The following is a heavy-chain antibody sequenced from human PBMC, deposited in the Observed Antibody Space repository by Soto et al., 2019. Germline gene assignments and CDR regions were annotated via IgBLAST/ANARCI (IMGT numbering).Heavy chain of an antibody. CDR1: EGTFITAA. CDR3: ARDNDRPQLGGNYYYILDV. D-gene: IGHD2-8*01. V-gene: IGHV1-69*12. Sequence: QVQLEQSGAEVKKPGSSEKVSCKASEGTFITAAISWVRQAPGQGLEWMGGIMPVFRTPDYAQKFQGRVTITADESTNTAYMELSGLRSDDTAVYYCARDNDRPQLGGNYYYILDVWGQGTAITVSS. J-gene: IGHJ6*02. CDR2: IMPVFRTP.